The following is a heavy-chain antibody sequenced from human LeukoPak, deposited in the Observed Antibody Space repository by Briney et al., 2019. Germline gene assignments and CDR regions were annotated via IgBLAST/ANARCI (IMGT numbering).Heavy chain of an antibody. CDR2: FSWNSGSI. CDR3: AKELTPTSIAVAGTGLDY. Sequence: GGSLRLSCAASGFTFDDYAMHWVRQAPGKGLEWVSGFSWNSGSIGYADSVKGRFTISRDNAKNSLYLQMNSLRAEDTALYYCAKELTPTSIAVAGTGLDYWGQGTLVTVSS. D-gene: IGHD6-19*01. CDR1: GFTFDDYA. J-gene: IGHJ4*02. V-gene: IGHV3-9*01.